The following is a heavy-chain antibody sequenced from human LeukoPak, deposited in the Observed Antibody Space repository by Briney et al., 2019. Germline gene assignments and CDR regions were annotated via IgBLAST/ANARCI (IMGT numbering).Heavy chain of an antibody. V-gene: IGHV3-21*01. J-gene: IGHJ4*02. CDR3: ARDGRYCSSTSCYCDY. CDR2: ISSSSSYI. D-gene: IGHD2-2*01. CDR1: GFTLSSYS. Sequence: GGSLRLSCAASGFTLSSYSMNWVRQAPGKGLEWVSSISSSSSYIYYADSVKGRFTISRDNAKNSLYLQMNSLRAEDTAVYYCARDGRYCSSTSCYCDYWGQGTLVTVSS.